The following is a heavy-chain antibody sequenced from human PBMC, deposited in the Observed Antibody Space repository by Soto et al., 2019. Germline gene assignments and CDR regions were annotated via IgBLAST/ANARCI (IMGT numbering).Heavy chain of an antibody. J-gene: IGHJ6*02. V-gene: IGHV4-30-4*01. D-gene: IGHD6-13*01. CDR2: IYYSGST. CDR1: GGSISSGDYY. Sequence: TLSLTCTFSGGSISSGDYYWSWIRQPPGKGLEWIGYIYYSGSTYYNPSLKSRVTISVDTSKNQFSLKLSSVTAADTAVYYCARDSVASDSSSSHRHYYYYGMDVWGQGTTVTVSS. CDR3: ARDSVASDSSSSHRHYYYYGMDV.